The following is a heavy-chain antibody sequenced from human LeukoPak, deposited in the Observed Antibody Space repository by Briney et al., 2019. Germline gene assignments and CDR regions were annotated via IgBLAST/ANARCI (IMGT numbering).Heavy chain of an antibody. Sequence: GGSLRLSCAASGFTFSDYYMSWIRQAPGKVLGWVSYISSSGSTIYYADSVKGRFTISRDNAKNSLYLQMNSLRAEDTAVYYCARARGGKRITMIVVVIPHAFDIWGQGTMVTVSS. CDR1: GFTFSDYY. D-gene: IGHD3-22*01. J-gene: IGHJ3*02. CDR2: ISSSGSTI. V-gene: IGHV3-11*04. CDR3: ARARGGKRITMIVVVIPHAFDI.